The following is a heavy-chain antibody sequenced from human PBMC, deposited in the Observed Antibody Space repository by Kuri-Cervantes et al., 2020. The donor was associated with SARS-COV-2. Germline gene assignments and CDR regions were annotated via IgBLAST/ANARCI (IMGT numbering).Heavy chain of an antibody. J-gene: IGHJ2*01. CDR3: ARGGLGMNPNWYFDL. V-gene: IGHV1-69*06. Sequence: SVKVSCKASGGTFSSYANSWVRQAPGQGLEWMGGIIPIFGTANYAQKFQGRVTITADKSTSTAYMELSSLRSEDTAVYYCARGGLGMNPNWYFDLWGRGTLVTVSS. D-gene: IGHD6-13*01. CDR2: IIPIFGTA. CDR1: GGTFSSYA.